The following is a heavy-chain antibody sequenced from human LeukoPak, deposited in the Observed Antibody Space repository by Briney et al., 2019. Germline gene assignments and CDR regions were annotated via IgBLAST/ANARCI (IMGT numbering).Heavy chain of an antibody. CDR2: IGATSGFT. D-gene: IGHD3-22*01. V-gene: IGHV3-21*01. J-gene: IGHJ4*02. Sequence: GGSLRLSCVGSGFSLSTYGMNWVRQAPGKGLEWVSSIGATSGFTYYADSVKGRFIISRENAKNSLYLQMNSLRAEDTAVYYCARAADGIVVVPYDYWGQGTLVTVSS. CDR3: ARAADGIVVVPYDY. CDR1: GFSLSTYG.